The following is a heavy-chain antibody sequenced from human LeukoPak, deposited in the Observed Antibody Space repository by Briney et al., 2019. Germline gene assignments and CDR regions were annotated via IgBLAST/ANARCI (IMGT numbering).Heavy chain of an antibody. D-gene: IGHD3-10*01. V-gene: IGHV3-11*01. CDR1: GFTFSDYY. CDR3: ARDDNHYYGSGSYPY. Sequence: MAGGSLRLSCAASGFTFSDYYMSWIRQAPGKGLEWVSYISSSGSTIYYADSVKGRFTISRDNAKNSLYLQMNSLRAEDTAVYYCARDDNHYYGSGSYPYWGQGTLVTVSS. CDR2: ISSSGSTI. J-gene: IGHJ4*02.